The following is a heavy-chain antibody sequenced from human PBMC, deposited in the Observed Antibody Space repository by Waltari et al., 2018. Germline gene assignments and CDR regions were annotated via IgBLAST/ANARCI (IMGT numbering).Heavy chain of an antibody. D-gene: IGHD6-13*01. CDR1: GGSISSSSYY. CDR2: IYYSGST. V-gene: IGHV4-39*07. Sequence: QLQLQESGPGLVKPSETLSLTCTVSGGSISSSSYYWGWIRQPPGKGLEWIGSIYYSGSTYYNPSLKSRVTISVDTSKNQFSLKLSSVTAADTAVYYCARSGGYSSSWFDFDYWGQGTLVTVSS. CDR3: ARSGGYSSSWFDFDY. J-gene: IGHJ4*02.